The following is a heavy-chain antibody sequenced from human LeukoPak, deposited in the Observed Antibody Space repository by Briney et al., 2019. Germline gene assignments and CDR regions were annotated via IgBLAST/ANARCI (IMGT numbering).Heavy chain of an antibody. J-gene: IGHJ4*02. V-gene: IGHV3-21*06. CDR3: VRDLGEADIFDY. CDR1: GFTFSTHS. CDR2: LNSDSRYK. Sequence: PGGSLRLSCAASGFTFSTHSMNWVRQAPGKGLEWVSSLNSDSRYKFYADSVKGRFTISRDNAKNSLYLQMSSLTTEDTAVYYCVRDLGEADIFDYWGQGTLVTVSS. D-gene: IGHD3-16*01.